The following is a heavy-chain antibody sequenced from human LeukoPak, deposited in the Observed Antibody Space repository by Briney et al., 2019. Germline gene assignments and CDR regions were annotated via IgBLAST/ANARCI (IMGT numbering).Heavy chain of an antibody. CDR1: GFTFSSYS. J-gene: IGHJ4*02. CDR2: ISSSNSSAI. Sequence: GGSLRLSCAASGFTFSSYSMNWVRQSPGKGLEWVSYISSSNSSAIYYADSVKGRFTISRDNSKNTLYLQMNSLRAEDTAVYYCARRAGAYSHPYDYWGQGTLVTVSS. CDR3: ARRAGAYSHPYDY. D-gene: IGHD4/OR15-4a*01. V-gene: IGHV3-48*01.